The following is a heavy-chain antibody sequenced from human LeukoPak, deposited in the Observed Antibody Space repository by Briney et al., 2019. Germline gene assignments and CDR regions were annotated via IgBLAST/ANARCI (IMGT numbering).Heavy chain of an antibody. J-gene: IGHJ4*02. CDR1: GFTFTNYA. V-gene: IGHV3-30-3*01. CDR2: ISYDGSNK. D-gene: IGHD6-19*01. Sequence: PGRSLRLSCAASGFTFTNYAMNWVRQAPGKGLEWVAVISYDGSNKYYADSVKGRFTISRDNSKNTLYLQMNSLRAEDTAVYYCARVEVRVAGPLDYWGQGTLVTVSS. CDR3: ARVEVRVAGPLDY.